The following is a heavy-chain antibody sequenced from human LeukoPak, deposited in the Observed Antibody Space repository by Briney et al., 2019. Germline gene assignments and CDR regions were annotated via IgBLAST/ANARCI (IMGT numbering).Heavy chain of an antibody. CDR1: GFTFSSYA. Sequence: GGTLRLSCAASGFTFSSYAMSWVRQAPGKGLEWVSVISGSGDNTYYADSVKGRFTISRDNSKNTLYLQMNSLRAEDTAVYYCAKVGEGAAEDYYFDYWGQGTLVTVSS. J-gene: IGHJ4*02. V-gene: IGHV3-23*01. CDR3: AKVGEGAAEDYYFDY. CDR2: ISGSGDNT. D-gene: IGHD6-13*01.